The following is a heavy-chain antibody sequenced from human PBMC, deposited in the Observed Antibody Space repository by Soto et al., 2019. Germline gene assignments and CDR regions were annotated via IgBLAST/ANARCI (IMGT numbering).Heavy chain of an antibody. Sequence: ASVKVSCKASGYTFTAYAIHWVRQAPGQRLEWMGWINAGNGNTKYSQKFQGRVTITRDTSATTAYMELSSLRSEDTAVYYCVRSNSSTFHYWGQGTLVTVSS. V-gene: IGHV1-3*01. J-gene: IGHJ4*02. CDR1: GYTFTAYA. D-gene: IGHD6-6*01. CDR3: VRSNSSTFHY. CDR2: INAGNGNT.